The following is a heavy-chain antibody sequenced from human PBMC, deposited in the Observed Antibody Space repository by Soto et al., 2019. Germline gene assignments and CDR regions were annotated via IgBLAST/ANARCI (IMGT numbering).Heavy chain of an antibody. CDR1: GFTFSRQG. D-gene: IGHD2-8*02. CDR3: APRFLGLSTGRTRPLDS. Sequence: GVSLRLSCAASGFTFSRQGMHGVRQALGRGLEWVAVVWYHGVGEYCADSVKGRFAMARESSKNATCLQMNSLRAEDTAAWYRAPRFLGLSTGRTRPLDSWGQGSLATASS. V-gene: IGHV3-33*01. CDR2: VWYHGVGE. J-gene: IGHJ4*02.